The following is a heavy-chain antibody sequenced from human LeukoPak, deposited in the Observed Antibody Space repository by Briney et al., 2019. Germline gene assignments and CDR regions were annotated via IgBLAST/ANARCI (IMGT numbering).Heavy chain of an antibody. CDR3: ARDGHEYCSSTSCYFDAFDI. CDR2: ISAYNGNT. J-gene: IGHJ3*02. V-gene: IGHV1-18*01. D-gene: IGHD2-2*01. CDR1: GYTFTSYG. Sequence: ASVKVSCKASGYTFTSYGISWVRQAPGQGLEWMGWISAYNGNTNYAQKLQGRVTMTTDTSTSTAYMELRSLRSDDTAVYYCARDGHEYCSSTSCYFDAFDIWGQGTMVTVSS.